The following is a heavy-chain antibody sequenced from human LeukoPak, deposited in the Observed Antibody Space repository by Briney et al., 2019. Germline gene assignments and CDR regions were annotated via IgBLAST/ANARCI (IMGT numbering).Heavy chain of an antibody. D-gene: IGHD3-10*01. CDR3: ARDESMVRGVIITPPYFDY. J-gene: IGHJ4*02. CDR2: INAGNGNT. CDR1: GYTFTSYA. V-gene: IGHV1-3*01. Sequence: ASVKVSCKASGYTFTSYAMHWVRQAPGQRLEWMGWINAGNGNTKYSQKFQGRVTITRDTSASTAYMELSSLRAEDTAVYYCARDESMVRGVIITPPYFDYWGQGTLVTVSS.